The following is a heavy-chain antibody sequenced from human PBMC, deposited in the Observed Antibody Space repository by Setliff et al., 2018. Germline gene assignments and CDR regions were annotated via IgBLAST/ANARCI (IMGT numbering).Heavy chain of an antibody. J-gene: IGHJ6*03. D-gene: IGHD3-10*01. Sequence: PSETLSLTCIVSGDSISSNSHYWGWIRQPPGKGLEWIGTIYYSATTYCNPSLKSRVTISVDTSKNQFSLRLSSVTAADTAVYYCVRPHYGSGGYPSLYMDVWGKGIMVTVSS. CDR1: GDSISSNSHY. V-gene: IGHV4-39*01. CDR2: IYYSATT. CDR3: VRPHYGSGGYPSLYMDV.